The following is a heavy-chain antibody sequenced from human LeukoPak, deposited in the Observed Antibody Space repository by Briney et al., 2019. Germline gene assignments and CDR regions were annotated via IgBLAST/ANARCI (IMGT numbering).Heavy chain of an antibody. V-gene: IGHV3-74*01. Sequence: GGSLRLSCEASGFTFSRYWMHWVRQAPGQGLVGVSRINSDGKTNYADSVRGRFTISRDNAKNTVSLQMDSLRAEDTRVYYCPSAPSEVGGYYPESFRHWGQGTLVTVSS. J-gene: IGHJ1*01. CDR2: INSDGKT. CDR1: GFTFSRYW. CDR3: PSAPSEVGGYYPESFRH. D-gene: IGHD3-22*01.